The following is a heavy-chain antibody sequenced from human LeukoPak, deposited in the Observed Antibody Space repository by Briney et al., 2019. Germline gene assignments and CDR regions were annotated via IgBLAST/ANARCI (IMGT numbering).Heavy chain of an antibody. CDR2: ISHSSSYI. CDR1: GFTFSNYT. CDR3: ARDYSSSWYYFDY. V-gene: IGHV3-21*01. Sequence: GGSLRLSCAASGFTFSNYTMHWVRQAPGKGLEWVSSISHSSSYIYYVDSVKGRLTISRDNAKNSLFLQMNSLRAEDTAMYYCARDYSSSWYYFDYWGQGTLVTVSS. D-gene: IGHD6-13*01. J-gene: IGHJ4*02.